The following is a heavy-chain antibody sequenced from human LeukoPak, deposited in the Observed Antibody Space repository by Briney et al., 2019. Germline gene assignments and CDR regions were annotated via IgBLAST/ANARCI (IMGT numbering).Heavy chain of an antibody. Sequence: GSLRLSCAASGFTFSNAWMSWVRQAPGKGLEWVGRIKSKTDGGTTDYAAPVKGRFTISRDDSKNTLYLQMNSLRAEDTAVYYCARAPYYYYGMDVWGQGTTVTVSS. CDR2: IKSKTDGGTT. J-gene: IGHJ6*02. CDR3: ARAPYYYYGMDV. CDR1: GFTFSNAW. V-gene: IGHV3-15*01.